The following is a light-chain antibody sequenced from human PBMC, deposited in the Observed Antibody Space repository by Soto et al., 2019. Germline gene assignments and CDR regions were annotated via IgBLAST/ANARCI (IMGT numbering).Light chain of an antibody. J-gene: IGKJ2*01. CDR2: GAS. Sequence: EIVLTQSPGTLSLSPGERATLSCRASQSVSSNYLAWYQQKPGQAPRLLIYGASNRATGIPDRFSGSGSGTDFTLTISRLEPKDFAVYYCQQFDSSNTEYTFGQGTKLEI. CDR1: QSVSSNY. CDR3: QQFDSSNTEYT. V-gene: IGKV3-20*01.